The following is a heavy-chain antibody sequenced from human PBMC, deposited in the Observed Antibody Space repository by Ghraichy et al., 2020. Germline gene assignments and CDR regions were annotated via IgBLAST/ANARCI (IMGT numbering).Heavy chain of an antibody. J-gene: IGHJ4*02. D-gene: IGHD3-22*01. Sequence: GGSLRLSCAASGFTVSANYMNWVRQAPGKGLEWVSLIYNDDSTYYAESVKGRFTISRDNSKNTLYLQKNSLRAEDTAVYFCGRGVYYDSGGYPGASDYWGQGIMVTVSS. CDR3: GRGVYYDSGGYPGASDY. CDR2: IYNDDST. V-gene: IGHV3-53*01. CDR1: GFTVSANY.